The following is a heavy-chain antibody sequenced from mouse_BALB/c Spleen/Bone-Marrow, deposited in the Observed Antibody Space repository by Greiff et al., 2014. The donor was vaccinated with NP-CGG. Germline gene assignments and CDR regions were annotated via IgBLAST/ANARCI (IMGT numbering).Heavy chain of an antibody. D-gene: IGHD1-2*01. Sequence: QVQLKDSGPGLVAPSQSLSITCTVSGFSLTNYGVHWVRQPPGKGLEWLGVIWADGGTNYNSALMSRLSISKDNSKSQVFFKMNSLQTDDTAMYYCARITTATGAMDYWGQGTSVTVSS. CDR3: ARITTATGAMDY. J-gene: IGHJ4*01. CDR1: GFSLTNYG. V-gene: IGHV2-9*02. CDR2: IWADGGT.